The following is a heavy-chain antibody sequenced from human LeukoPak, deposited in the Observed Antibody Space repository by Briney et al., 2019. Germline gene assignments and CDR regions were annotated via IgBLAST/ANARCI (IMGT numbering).Heavy chain of an antibody. CDR1: GFLFRNYG. Sequence: PGGPLSLLCAASGFLFRNYGMNWVRQATGKGVEGVSATSGSGSSPNYSDSVKGRFTISRDNSKNTLYLQMNSLRAEDTAVYYCAKTTGGNAYDYIDYWGQGTLVTVSS. CDR2: TSGSGSSP. D-gene: IGHD5-12*01. CDR3: AKTTGGNAYDYIDY. J-gene: IGHJ4*02. V-gene: IGHV3-23*01.